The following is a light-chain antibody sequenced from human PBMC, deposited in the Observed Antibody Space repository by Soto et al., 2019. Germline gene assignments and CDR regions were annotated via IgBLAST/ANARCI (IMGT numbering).Light chain of an antibody. CDR1: QSVSSN. Sequence: EIVMTQSPATLSVSPGERATLSCRASQSVSSNLAWYQQKPGQAPRLLIYGASTRATGIPARFSGSGSGTEFTLTISSLQSEDFAVYYCQQYNNWPPPLTFGGGTKVEI. V-gene: IGKV3-15*01. J-gene: IGKJ4*01. CDR2: GAS. CDR3: QQYNNWPPPLT.